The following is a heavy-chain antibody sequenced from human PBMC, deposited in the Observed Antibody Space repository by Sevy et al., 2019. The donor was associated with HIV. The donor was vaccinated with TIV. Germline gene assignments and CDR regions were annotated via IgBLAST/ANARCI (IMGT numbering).Heavy chain of an antibody. CDR2: ISYDGNYK. D-gene: IGHD2-8*01. CDR3: AGVAVEYCTNDCYHRFGH. J-gene: IGHJ4*02. Sequence: GGSLRLSCVASGFTFPIYSVLWVRQAPGKGLEWLTLISYDGNYKYYADSVKGRFTISRDNSNNILYLQMSSVRVEDTALYFCAGVAVEYCTNDCYHRFGHWGLGTLVTVSS. CDR1: GFTFPIYS. V-gene: IGHV3-30*04.